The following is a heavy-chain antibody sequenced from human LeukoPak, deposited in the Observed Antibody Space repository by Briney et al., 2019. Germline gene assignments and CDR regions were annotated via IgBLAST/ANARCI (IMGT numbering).Heavy chain of an antibody. CDR3: AKEDGGSYYDYLDD. Sequence: GRSLRLSCAASGFTFSSYGMHWVRQAPGKGLEWVAVIWYDGSNKYYADSVKGRFTISRDNSKNTLSLQMNSLRPEDTAVYYCAKEDGGSYYDYLDDWGQGTLVTVSS. CDR1: GFTFSSYG. V-gene: IGHV3-33*06. CDR2: IWYDGSNK. D-gene: IGHD1-26*01. J-gene: IGHJ4*02.